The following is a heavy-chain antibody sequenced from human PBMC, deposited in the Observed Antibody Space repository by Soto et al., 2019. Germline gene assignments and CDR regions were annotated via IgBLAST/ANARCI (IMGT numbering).Heavy chain of an antibody. J-gene: IGHJ6*02. D-gene: IGHD1-26*01. CDR3: ARHGGSYFAGGYYYYYYGMDV. Sequence: PXESLKISRKASGYSFTSCWISLVRQMPGEGLESIGIIYPGDSDTRYSPSFQGQVTISAEKSISTAYLQWSSLKASDTAMYYCARHGGSYFAGGYYYYYYGMDVWGQGTTVTVSS. V-gene: IGHV5-51*01. CDR1: GYSFTSCW. CDR2: IYPGDSDT.